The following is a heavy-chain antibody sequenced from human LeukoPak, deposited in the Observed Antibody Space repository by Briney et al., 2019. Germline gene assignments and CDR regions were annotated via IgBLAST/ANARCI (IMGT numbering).Heavy chain of an antibody. CDR3: AKVQDIVVVPAAMWFDY. J-gene: IGHJ4*02. CDR2: ISGSGGST. D-gene: IGHD2-2*01. V-gene: IGHV3-23*01. CDR1: GFTFSSYA. Sequence: GGSLRLSCAASGFTFSSYAMSWVRQAPGKGLEWVSAISGSGGSTYYADSVKGRFTISRDNSKNTLYLQMNSLRAEDTAVYYCAKVQDIVVVPAAMWFDYWGQGTLVTVSS.